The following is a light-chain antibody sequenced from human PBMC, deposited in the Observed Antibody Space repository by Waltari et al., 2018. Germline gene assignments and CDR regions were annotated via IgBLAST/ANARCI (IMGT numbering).Light chain of an antibody. CDR1: QLVRNN. V-gene: IGKV3-15*01. CDR3: QQYKNWPPWT. CDR2: GAS. J-gene: IGKJ1*01. Sequence: EIVMTQSPATLSVSPGERATLSCRARQLVRNNLVWYQQKPGQAPRLLICGASTRVAGIPAMISGSGSGTEVTHTISSLQSEDFAVYYCQQYKNWPPWTFGQGTKVEIK.